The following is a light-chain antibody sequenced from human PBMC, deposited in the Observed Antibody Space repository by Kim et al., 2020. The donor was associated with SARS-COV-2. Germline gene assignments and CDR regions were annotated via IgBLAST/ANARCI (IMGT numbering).Light chain of an antibody. V-gene: IGKV1-33*01. CDR2: DAS. CDR3: QQYDNLYT. J-gene: IGKJ2*01. Sequence: DIQMTQSPSSLSASVGDRVTITCQASQDISNYLNWYQQKPGKAPKLLIYDASNLETGVPSRFSVSGSGTDFTFTISSLQPEDIATYYCQQYDNLYTFGQGTKLEI. CDR1: QDISNY.